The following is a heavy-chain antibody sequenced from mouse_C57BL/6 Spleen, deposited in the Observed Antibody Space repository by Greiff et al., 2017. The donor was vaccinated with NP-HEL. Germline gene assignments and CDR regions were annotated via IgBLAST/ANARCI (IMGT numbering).Heavy chain of an antibody. V-gene: IGHV5-6*01. CDR3: ARHDSSGYEDAMDY. CDR1: GFTFSSYG. D-gene: IGHD3-2*02. CDR2: ISSGGSYT. Sequence: EVHLVESGGDLVKPGGSLKLSCAASGFTFSSYGMSWVRQTPDKRLEWVATISSGGSYTYYPDSVKGRFTISRDNAKNTLYLQMSSLKSEDTAMYYCARHDSSGYEDAMDYWGQGTSVTVSS. J-gene: IGHJ4*01.